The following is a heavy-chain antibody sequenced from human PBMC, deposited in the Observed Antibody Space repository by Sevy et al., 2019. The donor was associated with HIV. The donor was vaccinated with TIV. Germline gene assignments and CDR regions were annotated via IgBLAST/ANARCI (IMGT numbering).Heavy chain of an antibody. CDR2: IKQDAGQK. CDR3: ARDDGNYDFHY. Sequence: GGSLRLSCAASGFTFSKYWMGWVRQAPGKGLEWVANIKQDAGQKYYVDSVKGRFTISRDNAKNSLYLQMNSLRAEDTAVYFCARDDGNYDFHYWGRGTLVTVSS. CDR1: GFTFSKYW. D-gene: IGHD1-7*01. V-gene: IGHV3-7*01. J-gene: IGHJ4*02.